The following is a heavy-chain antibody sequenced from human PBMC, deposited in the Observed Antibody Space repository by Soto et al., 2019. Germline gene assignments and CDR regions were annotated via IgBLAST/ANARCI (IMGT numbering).Heavy chain of an antibody. J-gene: IGHJ6*02. V-gene: IGHV3-30*18. CDR1: GFTFSSYG. Sequence: QVQLVESGGGVVQPGRSLRLSCAASGFTFSSYGMHWVRQAPGKGLEWVAVISYDGSNEYYADSVKGRFTISRDNSKNTLYLQMNSLRAEDTAVYYCAKVVEYSSDPMDVWGQGTTVTVSS. D-gene: IGHD6-19*01. CDR3: AKVVEYSSDPMDV. CDR2: ISYDGSNE.